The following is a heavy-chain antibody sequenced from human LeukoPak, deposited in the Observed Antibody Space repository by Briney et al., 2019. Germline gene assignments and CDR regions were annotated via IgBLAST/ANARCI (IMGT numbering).Heavy chain of an antibody. Sequence: PGGSLRLSCAASGFTFNTCSMNWVRQAPGKWLEWVSYISSSGNIVHSADSVKGRFTISRDNAKNSLYLQMNSLRAEDTALYYCVTETNYYDTSGTLFDYWGQGTLVTVSS. J-gene: IGHJ4*02. V-gene: IGHV3-48*01. CDR3: VTETNYYDTSGTLFDY. D-gene: IGHD3-22*01. CDR1: GFTFNTCS. CDR2: ISSSGNIV.